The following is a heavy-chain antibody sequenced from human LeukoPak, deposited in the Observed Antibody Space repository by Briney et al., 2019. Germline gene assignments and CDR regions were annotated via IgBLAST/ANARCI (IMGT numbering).Heavy chain of an antibody. D-gene: IGHD3-22*01. Sequence: ASVKVSCKASGYTFTSYDINWVRQATGQGLEWMGWMNPNSGNTGYAQKLQGRVTITRNTSISTAYMELSSLRSEDTAVYYCARGQGYYDSSGYSFQHWGQGTLVTVSS. CDR2: MNPNSGNT. J-gene: IGHJ1*01. V-gene: IGHV1-8*03. CDR3: ARGQGYYDSSGYSFQH. CDR1: GYTFTSYD.